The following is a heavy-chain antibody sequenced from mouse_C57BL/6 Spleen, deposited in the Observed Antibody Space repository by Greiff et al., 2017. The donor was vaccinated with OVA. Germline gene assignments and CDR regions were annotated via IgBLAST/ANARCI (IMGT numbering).Heavy chain of an antibody. CDR2: INPSNGGP. Sequence: QVQLQQPGTELVKPGASVKLSCKASGYTFTSYWMHWVKQRPGQGLEWIGNINPSNGGPNSNEKFKSKATLTVDKSSSTAYMQLSSLTSEDSAVDYCARKRGLNYCGSSEDVDVWGTGTTVTVSS. CDR1: GYTFTSYW. D-gene: IGHD1-1*01. V-gene: IGHV1-53*01. J-gene: IGHJ1*03. CDR3: ARKRGLNYCGSSEDVDV.